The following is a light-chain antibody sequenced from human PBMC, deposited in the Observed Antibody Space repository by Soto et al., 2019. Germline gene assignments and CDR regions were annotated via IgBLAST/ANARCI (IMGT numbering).Light chain of an antibody. V-gene: IGKV3-11*01. CDR1: QSVSSN. J-gene: IGKJ5*01. Sequence: EIVMTQSPATLSVSPGERATLSCRASQSVSSNLAWYQQKPGQAPRLLIYGASSRATGIPDRFSGSGSGTDFTLTISGLEPEDFAVYYCQQRSVWPITFGQGTRLEIK. CDR3: QQRSVWPIT. CDR2: GAS.